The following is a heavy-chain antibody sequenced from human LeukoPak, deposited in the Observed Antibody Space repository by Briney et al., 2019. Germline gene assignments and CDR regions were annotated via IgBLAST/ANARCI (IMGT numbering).Heavy chain of an antibody. Sequence: GGSLRLSCAASGFTFSSYAMHWVRQAPGKGLEWVAVISYDGSNKYYADSVKGRFTISRDNSKNTLYLQMNSLRAEDTAVYYCARDLGYYDILTGYYSGYYYYGMDVWGQGTTVTVSS. CDR1: GFTFSSYA. CDR3: ARDLGYYDILTGYYSGYYYYGMDV. CDR2: ISYDGSNK. D-gene: IGHD3-9*01. J-gene: IGHJ6*02. V-gene: IGHV3-30-3*01.